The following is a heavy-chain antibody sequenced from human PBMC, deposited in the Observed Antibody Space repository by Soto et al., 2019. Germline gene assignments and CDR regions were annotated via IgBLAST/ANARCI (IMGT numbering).Heavy chain of an antibody. Sequence: GSLRLSCATSGCIFSDYAMTWVLQAPGKGLEWVSAISASGGSTYYADSVKGRFTISRDNSKNTLYLQMNSLRAEDTAVYYCAKDFLQDWVQYCYDDMALW. V-gene: IGHV3-23*01. CDR1: GCIFSDYA. J-gene: IGHJ2*01. D-gene: IGHD2-15*01. CDR2: ISASGGST. CDR3: AKDFLQDWVQYCYDDMAL.